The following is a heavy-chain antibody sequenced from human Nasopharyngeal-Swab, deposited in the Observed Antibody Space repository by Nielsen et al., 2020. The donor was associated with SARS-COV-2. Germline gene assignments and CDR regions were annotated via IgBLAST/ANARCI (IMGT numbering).Heavy chain of an antibody. CDR3: ARDFRVVPAAEGGVAFDI. V-gene: IGHV4-4*07. J-gene: IGHJ3*02. CDR1: GGSINSYY. CDR2: IYTSGST. D-gene: IGHD2-2*01. Sequence: SETLSLTCTVSGGSINSYYWSWIRQPAGKGLEWIGRIYTSGSTNYNPSLKSRVTMSVDTSKNQFSLKLSSVTAADTAVYYCARDFRVVPAAEGGVAFDIWGQGTMVTVSS.